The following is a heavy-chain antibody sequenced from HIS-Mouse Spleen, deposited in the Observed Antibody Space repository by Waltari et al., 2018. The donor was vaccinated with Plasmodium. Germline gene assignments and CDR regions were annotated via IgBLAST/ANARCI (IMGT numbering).Heavy chain of an antibody. CDR2: MNPNSGNT. Sequence: QVQLVQSGAEVKKPGASVKVSCKASGYTFTSYDINWVRQATGQGLEWMGWMNPNSGNTGYAKKVQGRVTMTRNTSISTAYMELSSLRAEDTAVYYCASAWQGWRRFDYWGQGTLVTVSS. CDR1: GYTFTSYD. V-gene: IGHV1-8*01. CDR3: ASAWQGWRRFDY. J-gene: IGHJ4*02.